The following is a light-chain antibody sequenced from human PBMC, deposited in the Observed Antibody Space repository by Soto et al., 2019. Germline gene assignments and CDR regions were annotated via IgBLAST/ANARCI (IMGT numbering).Light chain of an antibody. CDR1: QSISSY. Sequence: DIQMTQSPSSLSASVGDRVTITCRASQSISSYLNWYRQKPGKAPELLIYAASSLQSGVPSRFSVSGSGTDLTLTISSLQPEDFATYYCQQSYSIPPTFGPGTKVDIK. CDR2: AAS. CDR3: QQSYSIPPT. V-gene: IGKV1-39*01. J-gene: IGKJ3*01.